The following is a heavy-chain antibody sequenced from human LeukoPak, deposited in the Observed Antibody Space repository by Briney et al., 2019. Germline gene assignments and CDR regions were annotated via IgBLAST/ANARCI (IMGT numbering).Heavy chain of an antibody. D-gene: IGHD3-22*01. J-gene: IGHJ4*02. CDR1: GYTFTSYA. Sequence: ASVKVSCKASGYTFTSYAIHWVRQAPGQRLEWMGWMNPNSGNTGYAQKFQGRVTITRNTSISTAYMELSSLRSEDTAVYYCARGPYYYDSSGYYYPFDYWGQGTLVTVSS. CDR3: ARGPYYYDSSGYYYPFDY. CDR2: MNPNSGNT. V-gene: IGHV1-8*01.